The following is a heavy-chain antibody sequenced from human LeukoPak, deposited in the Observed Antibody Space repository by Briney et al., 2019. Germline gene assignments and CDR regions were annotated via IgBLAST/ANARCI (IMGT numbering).Heavy chain of an antibody. CDR1: GGSFSGYY. V-gene: IGHV4-34*01. D-gene: IGHD1-26*01. J-gene: IGHJ6*02. CDR2: INHSGST. CDR3: ARDPSGSYPYGMDV. Sequence: SQTLSLTCAVYGGSFSGYYWSWIRQPPGKGLEWIGEINHSGSTNYNPSLKSRVTISVDTSKNRFSLKLSSVTAADTAVYYCARDPSGSYPYGMDVWGQGTTVTVSS.